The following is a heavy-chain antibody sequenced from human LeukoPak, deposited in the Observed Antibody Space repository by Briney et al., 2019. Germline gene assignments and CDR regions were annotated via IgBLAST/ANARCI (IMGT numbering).Heavy chain of an antibody. Sequence: SETLSLTCTVYGGSFSGYFWSWIRQPPGRGLEWIGEINHSGSTNYKPSLKSRVTMSVDTSKNQFSLKLSSVTAADTAVYYCARFAAAGGPNWFDPWGQGSLVTVSS. CDR3: ARFAAAGGPNWFDP. CDR1: GGSFSGYF. V-gene: IGHV4-34*01. J-gene: IGHJ5*02. CDR2: INHSGST. D-gene: IGHD6-13*01.